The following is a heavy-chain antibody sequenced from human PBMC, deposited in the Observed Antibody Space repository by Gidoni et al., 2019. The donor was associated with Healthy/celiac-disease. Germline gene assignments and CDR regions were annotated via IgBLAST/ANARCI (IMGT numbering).Heavy chain of an antibody. CDR1: GFTFGDYA. J-gene: IGHJ4*02. V-gene: IGHV3-49*05. D-gene: IGHD3-9*01. Sequence: EVQLVESGGGLVKPGRSLRLSCTASGFTFGDYAMRWFRQAPGKGLEWVGFIRSKAYGGTTEYAASVKGRFTISRDDSKSIAYLQMNSLKTEDTAVYYCTRDNGSYDILTGYATIFDYWGQGTLVTVSS. CDR2: IRSKAYGGTT. CDR3: TRDNGSYDILTGYATIFDY.